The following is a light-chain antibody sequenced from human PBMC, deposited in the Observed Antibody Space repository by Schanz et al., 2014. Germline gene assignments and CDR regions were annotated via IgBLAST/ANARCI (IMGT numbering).Light chain of an antibody. CDR3: AVWDESLSGWV. J-gene: IGLJ3*02. CDR2: SNN. CDR1: SSNIGSNY. V-gene: IGLV1-47*01. Sequence: QSVLTQPPSASGTPGQRVTISCSGSSSNIGSNYVYWYQQLPGTAPKLVIYSNNQRPSGVPDRFSGSRSGTSASLAISGLRSEDEADFYCAVWDESLSGWVFGGGTKLTVL.